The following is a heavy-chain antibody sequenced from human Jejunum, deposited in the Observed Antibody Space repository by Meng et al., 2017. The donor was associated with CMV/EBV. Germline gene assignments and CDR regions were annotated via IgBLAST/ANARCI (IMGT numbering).Heavy chain of an antibody. V-gene: IGHV1-2*02. CDR3: TRDLYCGGNCYSAVDY. D-gene: IGHD2-21*01. CDR2: SNPKHGDT. CDR1: FSGFY. J-gene: IGHJ4*02. Sequence: FSGFYINWVRPAPGQGLEWMGWSNPKHGDTNYAQKFQGRVTMTTDTSTSTAYMELSRLTSDDTAVYYCTRDLYCGGNCYSAVDYWGQGTLVTVSS.